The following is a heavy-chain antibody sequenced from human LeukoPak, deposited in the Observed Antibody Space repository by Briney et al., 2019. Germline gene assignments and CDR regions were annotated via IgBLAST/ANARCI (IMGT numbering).Heavy chain of an antibody. CDR2: INPNSGGT. V-gene: IGHV1-2*02. CDR1: GYTFTGYY. J-gene: IGHJ4*02. CDR3: ARDLGYCSSTSCYTYFDY. D-gene: IGHD2-2*02. Sequence: ASVKVSCKASGYTFTGYYMHWVRQAPGQGLEWMGWINPNSGGTNYAQKFRGRVTMTRDTSISTAYMELSRLRSDDTAVYYCARDLGYCSSTSCYTYFDYWGQGTLVTVSS.